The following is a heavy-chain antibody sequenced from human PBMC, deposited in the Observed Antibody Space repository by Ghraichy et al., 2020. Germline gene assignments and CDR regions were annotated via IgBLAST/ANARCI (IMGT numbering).Heavy chain of an antibody. Sequence: SCAASGFTFISYTMSWVRQAPGKGLEWVSSITTSSSYIYYADSVQGRFTVSRDNANNSLYLQMNSLRAEDTAVYYCARDIGYCSGGRCFADAFDFWGQGTMVTVSS. CDR2: ITTSSSYI. CDR1: GFTFISYT. J-gene: IGHJ3*01. D-gene: IGHD2-15*01. V-gene: IGHV3-21*01. CDR3: ARDIGYCSGGRCFADAFDF.